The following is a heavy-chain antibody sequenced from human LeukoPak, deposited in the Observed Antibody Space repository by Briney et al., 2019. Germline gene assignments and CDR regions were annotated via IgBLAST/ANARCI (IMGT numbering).Heavy chain of an antibody. V-gene: IGHV3-23*01. D-gene: IGHD2-15*01. CDR3: AKPRYCSGGSCLFDY. J-gene: IGHJ4*02. CDR1: GFTFSSYS. CDR2: ISGSGGST. Sequence: GGSLRLSCAASGFTFSSYSMSWVRQAPGKGLEWVSAISGSGGSTYYADSVKGRFTISRDNSKNTLYLQMNSLRAEDTAVYYCAKPRYCSGGSCLFDYWGQGTLVTVSS.